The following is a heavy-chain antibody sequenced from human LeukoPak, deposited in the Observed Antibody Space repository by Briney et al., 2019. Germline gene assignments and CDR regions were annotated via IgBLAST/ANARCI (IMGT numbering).Heavy chain of an antibody. CDR2: INHSGST. V-gene: IGHV4-34*01. CDR3: ARDRKYLRFLAP. Sequence: SETLSLTCAVYGGSFSGYYWSWIRQPPGKGLEWIGEINHSGSTNYNPSLKSRVTISVDTSKNQFSLKLSSVTAADTAVYYCARDRKYLRFLAPWGQGTLVTVSS. CDR1: GGSFSGYY. J-gene: IGHJ5*02. D-gene: IGHD3-3*01.